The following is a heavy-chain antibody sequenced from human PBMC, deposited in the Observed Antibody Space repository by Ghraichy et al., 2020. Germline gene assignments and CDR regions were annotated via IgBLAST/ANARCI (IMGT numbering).Heavy chain of an antibody. CDR1: GYSFTSYW. D-gene: IGHD6-19*01. V-gene: IGHV5-10-1*01. Sequence: GESLNISCKGSGYSFTSYWISWVRQMPGKGLEWMGRIDPSDSYTNYSPSFQGHVTISADKSISTAYLQWSSLKASDTAMYYCARHDSGPSFTYSSGWLSDYWGQGTLVTVSS. CDR3: ARHDSGPSFTYSSGWLSDY. J-gene: IGHJ4*02. CDR2: IDPSDSYT.